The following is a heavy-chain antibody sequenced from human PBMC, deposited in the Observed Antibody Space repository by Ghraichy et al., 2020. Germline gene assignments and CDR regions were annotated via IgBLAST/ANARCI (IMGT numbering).Heavy chain of an antibody. J-gene: IGHJ4*02. D-gene: IGHD6-19*01. Sequence: GGSLRLSCAASGITFRSYGIHWVRQAPGKGLEWVAVISKDGDNKQYADSVKGRFTISRDDSKDTLYLQMNSLRVADSAVYYCARGREWQWLAIDYWGQGTLVTVSS. CDR2: ISKDGDNK. CDR3: ARGREWQWLAIDY. V-gene: IGHV3-30*03. CDR1: GITFRSYG.